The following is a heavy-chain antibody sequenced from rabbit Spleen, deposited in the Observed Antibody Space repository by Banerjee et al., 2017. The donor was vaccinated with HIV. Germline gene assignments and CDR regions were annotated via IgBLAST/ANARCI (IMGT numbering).Heavy chain of an antibody. CDR2: IYTGNGKT. J-gene: IGHJ4*01. CDR1: GFSFSSSYD. V-gene: IGHV1S40*01. D-gene: IGHD4-2*01. Sequence: QSLEESGGGLVKPEGSLTLTCTVSGFSFSSSYDMCWVRQAPGKGLEWIGCIYTGNGKTYYASWAKGRFTISKTSSTTVTLQMTSLTAADTATYFCARDAGTGDYIDVYFNLWGPGTLVTVS. CDR3: ARDAGTGDYIDVYFNL.